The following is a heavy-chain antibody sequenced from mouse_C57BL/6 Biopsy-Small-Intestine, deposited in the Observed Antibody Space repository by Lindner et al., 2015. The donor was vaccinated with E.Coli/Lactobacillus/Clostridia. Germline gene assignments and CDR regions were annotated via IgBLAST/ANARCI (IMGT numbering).Heavy chain of an antibody. J-gene: IGHJ4*01. CDR1: GYTFTSYW. D-gene: IGHD2-5*01. CDR3: ARSIYCSNYEDAMDY. CDR2: INPSSGYT. V-gene: IGHV1-7*01. Sequence: VQLQESGAELAKPGASVKLSCKASGYTFTSYWMHWVKQRPGQGLEWIGYINPSSGYTKYNQKFKDKATLTADKPSSTAYMQLSSLTYEDSAVYYCARSIYCSNYEDAMDYWGQGTSVTVSS.